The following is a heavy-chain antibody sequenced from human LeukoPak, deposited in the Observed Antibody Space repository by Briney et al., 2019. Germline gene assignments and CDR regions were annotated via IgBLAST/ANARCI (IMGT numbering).Heavy chain of an antibody. J-gene: IGHJ4*02. D-gene: IGHD3-10*01. CDR3: AREARFGELSLNY. CDR2: IRYDGSNK. CDR1: GFTFSSYG. V-gene: IGHV3-30*02. Sequence: GGSLRLSCAASGFTFSSYGMHWVRQAPGKGLEWVAFIRYDGSNKYYADSVKGRFTISRDNAKNSLYLQMNSLRVEDTAVYYCAREARFGELSLNYWGQGTLVTVSS.